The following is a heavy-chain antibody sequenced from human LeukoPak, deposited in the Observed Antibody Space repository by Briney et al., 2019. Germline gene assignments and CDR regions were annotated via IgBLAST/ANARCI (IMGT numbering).Heavy chain of an antibody. Sequence: PGGSLRLSCAASGFTFSSYAMHWVRQAPGKGLEWVAVISYDGSNKYYADSVKGRFTISRDNSKNTLYLQMNSLRAEDTAVYYCARDTGWLREAYSHDYWGQGTLVTVS. CDR2: ISYDGSNK. CDR1: GFTFSSYA. J-gene: IGHJ4*02. V-gene: IGHV3-30*04. CDR3: ARDTGWLREAYSHDY. D-gene: IGHD5-12*01.